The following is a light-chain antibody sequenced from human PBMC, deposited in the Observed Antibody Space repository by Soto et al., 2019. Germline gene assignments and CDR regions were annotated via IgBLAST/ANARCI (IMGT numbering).Light chain of an antibody. V-gene: IGKV3-20*01. Sequence: EIVLTQSPGTLSLSPGERATLSCRASQSVGSIYLAWYQQRPGQAPRLLIYGASSRATGIPDRFSGSGSGTDFTLTISRLEPEDFAVYYCQQYGSSPVTFGGGTKVDIK. J-gene: IGKJ4*01. CDR3: QQYGSSPVT. CDR2: GAS. CDR1: QSVGSIY.